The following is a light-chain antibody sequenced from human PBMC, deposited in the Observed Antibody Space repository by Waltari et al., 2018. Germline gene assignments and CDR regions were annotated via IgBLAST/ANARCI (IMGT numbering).Light chain of an antibody. CDR2: GTS. J-gene: IGKJ3*01. V-gene: IGKV1-12*01. Sequence: DIQMTQSPFSVSASIRVSVTITCRASQDIGNRLAWYQQKPGKAPNLLIYGTSSLQTGVPSRFSGSGSGTEYTLTISSLQPEDFATYYCQQAKSFPITFGPGTKVDIK. CDR1: QDIGNR. CDR3: QQAKSFPIT.